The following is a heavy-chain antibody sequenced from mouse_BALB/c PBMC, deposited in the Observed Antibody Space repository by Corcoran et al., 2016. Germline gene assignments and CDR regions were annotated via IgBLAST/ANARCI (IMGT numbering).Heavy chain of an antibody. CDR3: ATLLRPFEY. D-gene: IGHD1-2*01. V-gene: IGHV3-6*02. Sequence: DVQLQESGPGLVKPSQSLSLTCSVTGYSITSGYYWNWIRQFPGNKLEWMGYISYDGSNNYNPSLKNRISITRDTSKNQFFLKLNSVTTEDTATYYCATLLRPFEYWGQGTTLTVSS. J-gene: IGHJ2*01. CDR2: ISYDGSN. CDR1: GYSITSGYY.